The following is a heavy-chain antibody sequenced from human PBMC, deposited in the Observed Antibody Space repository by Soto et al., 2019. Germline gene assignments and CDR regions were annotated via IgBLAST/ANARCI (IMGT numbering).Heavy chain of an antibody. D-gene: IGHD4-4*01. CDR2: VSGSGGRT. CDR3: TTDLPTLIPQVDS. V-gene: IGHV3-23*01. J-gene: IGHJ4*02. CDR1: GFTFNTYA. Sequence: VGSLRLSCAASGFTFNTYAMSWVRQPPGKGLEWVSGVSGSGGRTHHADSVKGRFTVSRDNAKNTLYLQMNSLKTEDTGVYFCTTDLPTLIPQVDSWGQGTLVTVSS.